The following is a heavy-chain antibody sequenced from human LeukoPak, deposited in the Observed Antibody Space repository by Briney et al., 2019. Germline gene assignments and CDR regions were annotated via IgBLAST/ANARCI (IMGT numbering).Heavy chain of an antibody. CDR3: ASDLSYGDSEGFDY. CDR1: GYTFNSYD. V-gene: IGHV1-8*01. CDR2: MNPNNDFT. J-gene: IGHJ4*02. D-gene: IGHD4-17*01. Sequence: ASVKVSCKTSGYTFNSYDINWVRQATGQGLEWMGWMNPNNDFTGYAQKFQGRVTMTRNTSISTAYMELSSLRSEDTAVYYCASDLSYGDSEGFDYWGQGTLVTVSS.